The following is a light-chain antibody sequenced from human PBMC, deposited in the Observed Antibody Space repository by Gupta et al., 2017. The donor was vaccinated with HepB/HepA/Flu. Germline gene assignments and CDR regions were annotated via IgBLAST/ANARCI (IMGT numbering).Light chain of an antibody. CDR1: SSDVGGYNY. J-gene: IGLJ1*01. CDR3: CSYAGNYTFV. V-gene: IGLV2-11*01. Sequence: QSALTQPRSVSGSPGHSVTVSCTGTSSDVGGYNYVSWYQQHPGKAPKVMIDDVSKRPSGVPDRFSGSKSGNTASLTISGLQAEDEADYYCCSYAGNYTFVFGTGTKVTVL. CDR2: DVS.